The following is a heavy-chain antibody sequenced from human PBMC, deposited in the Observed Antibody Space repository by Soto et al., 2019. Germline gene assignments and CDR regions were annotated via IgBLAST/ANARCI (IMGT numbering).Heavy chain of an antibody. V-gene: IGHV3-13*01. CDR3: ARGGPNWDYYFYGMDV. CDR2: FGSAGDI. CDR1: GFTFNNYD. J-gene: IGHJ6*02. Sequence: GGSLRLSCAASGFTFNNYDMLWVRQAPGKGLEWVSTFGSAGDIYYSDSVKGRFTISRDNARNSLYLQMNSLRAADTAVYYCARGGPNWDYYFYGMDVWGQGITVTVSS. D-gene: IGHD3-16*01.